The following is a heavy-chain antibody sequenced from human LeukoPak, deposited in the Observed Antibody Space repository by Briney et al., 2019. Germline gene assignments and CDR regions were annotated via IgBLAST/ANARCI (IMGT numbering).Heavy chain of an antibody. J-gene: IGHJ4*02. D-gene: IGHD5-24*01. V-gene: IGHV4-59*13. CDR3: ARVGSYNFDF. CDR1: GVSTSSYY. Sequence: SETLSLSCTVSGVSTSSYYWSWIRQPPGKGLEWIGYIYYSGNTNCNPSLKSRVTLSLDTSKNQFSLKLSSVTAADTAVYYCARVGSYNFDFWGQGTLVTVSS. CDR2: IYYSGNT.